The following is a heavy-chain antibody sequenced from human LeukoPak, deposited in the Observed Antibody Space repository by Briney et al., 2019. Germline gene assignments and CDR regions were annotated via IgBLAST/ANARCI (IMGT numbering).Heavy chain of an antibody. CDR1: GGTFSSYA. Sequence: SVTVSCTASGGTFSSYAISWVRQAPGQGLEWMGGIIPIFGTANYAQKFQGRVTITADESTSTAYMELSSLRSEDTAVYYCARSEERDGPTGLDYWGQGTLVTVSS. CDR2: IIPIFGTA. D-gene: IGHD1-1*01. CDR3: ARSEERDGPTGLDY. V-gene: IGHV1-69*13. J-gene: IGHJ4*02.